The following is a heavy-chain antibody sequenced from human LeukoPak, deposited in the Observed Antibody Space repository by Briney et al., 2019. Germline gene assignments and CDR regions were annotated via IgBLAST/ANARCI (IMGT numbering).Heavy chain of an antibody. J-gene: IGHJ3*02. Sequence: GESLKISCKGSGYSFTSYWIGWVRQMPGKGLEWMGIIYPGDSDTRYSPSFQGQVTISADKSISAAYLQWSSLKASDTAIYDCARAMVRGVVGVLNAFDIWGQGTMVTVSS. CDR3: ARAMVRGVVGVLNAFDI. D-gene: IGHD3-10*01. CDR2: IYPGDSDT. V-gene: IGHV5-51*01. CDR1: GYSFTSYW.